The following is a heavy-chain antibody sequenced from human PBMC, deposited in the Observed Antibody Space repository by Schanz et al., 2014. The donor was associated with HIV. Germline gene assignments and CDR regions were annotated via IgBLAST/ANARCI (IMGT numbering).Heavy chain of an antibody. CDR3: ARVANWDYYGMDV. V-gene: IGHV3-33*01. J-gene: IGHJ6*02. CDR2: IWYDGSNK. Sequence: QVQLVESGGGVVQPGRSLRLSCAASGFTFSSYGMHWVRQAPGKGLEWVALIWYDGSNKYYADSVKGRFTISRDNSKNTLFLQMNSLRGEDTAVYYCARVANWDYYGMDVWGRGTTVTVSS. CDR1: GFTFSSYG. D-gene: IGHD3-16*01.